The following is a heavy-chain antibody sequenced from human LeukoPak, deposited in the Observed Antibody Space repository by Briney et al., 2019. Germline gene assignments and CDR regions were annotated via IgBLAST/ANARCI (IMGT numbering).Heavy chain of an antibody. CDR1: GGSISSSSYY. CDR3: ARLGSRAYYYYGMDV. CDR2: IYYSGST. Sequence: PSETVSLTCTVSGGSISSSSYYWGWIRQPPGKGLEWIGSIYYSGSTYYNPSLKSRVTISVDTSKNQFSLKLSSVTAADTAVYYCARLGSRAYYYYGMDVWGQGTTVTVSS. J-gene: IGHJ6*02. D-gene: IGHD1-26*01. V-gene: IGHV4-39*01.